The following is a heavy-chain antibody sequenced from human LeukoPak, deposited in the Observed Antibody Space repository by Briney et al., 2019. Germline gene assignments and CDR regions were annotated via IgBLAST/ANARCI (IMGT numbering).Heavy chain of an antibody. CDR2: IYSGGST. Sequence: GGSLRLSCAASGFTVSSNYMSWVRQAPGKGLEWVSVIYSGGSTYYADSVKGRFTISRDNSKNTLYLQMNSLRAEDTAVYYCARSINYYDSSGVGAFDIWGQGTMVTASS. V-gene: IGHV3-53*01. CDR1: GFTVSSNY. CDR3: ARSINYYDSSGVGAFDI. D-gene: IGHD3-22*01. J-gene: IGHJ3*02.